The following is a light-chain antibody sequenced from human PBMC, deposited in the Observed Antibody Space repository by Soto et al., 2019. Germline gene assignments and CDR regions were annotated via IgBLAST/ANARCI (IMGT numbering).Light chain of an antibody. CDR3: KQSGTGAYT. V-gene: IGKV3-20*01. J-gene: IGKJ2*01. CDR2: SSS. Sequence: IVLTQSPGTLSLSPGEIVTLSFRASHSVTNNNLAWFQQKPVQAPRLLIHSSSTRDVGIPVRFRGGASGPAFPLAISRLEPEDFAVYYCKQSGTGAYTFGQGTKVDIK. CDR1: HSVTNNN.